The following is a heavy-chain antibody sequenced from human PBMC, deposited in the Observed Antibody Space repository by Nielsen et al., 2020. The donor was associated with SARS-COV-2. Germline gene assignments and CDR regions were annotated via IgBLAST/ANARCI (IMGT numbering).Heavy chain of an antibody. J-gene: IGHJ4*02. CDR1: EDTFSSYS. CDR3: ARDRVGGYGGYLFDY. V-gene: IGHV1-3*01. D-gene: IGHD5-12*01. CDR2: INAGNGNT. Sequence: ASVKVSCKASEDTFSSYSISWVRQAPGRGLEWMGWINAGNGNTKSSQQFQGRVTITRDTSASTAYMELSSLRSEDTAVYYCARDRVGGYGGYLFDYWGQGTLVTVSS.